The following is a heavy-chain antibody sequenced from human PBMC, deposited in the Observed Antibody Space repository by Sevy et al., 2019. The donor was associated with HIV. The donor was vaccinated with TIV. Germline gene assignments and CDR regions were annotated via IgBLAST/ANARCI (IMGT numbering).Heavy chain of an antibody. V-gene: IGHV3-21*01. CDR1: GFTFSSLS. Sequence: GGSLRLSCAASGFTFSSLSMKWVRQAPGKGLELVSSIGSSSSYIYYADSMKGRFTISRDNTKNSLYLQMNSLRAEDTAVYYCARGGYGSGSYSPSDYWGQGTLVTVSS. D-gene: IGHD3-10*01. CDR2: IGSSSSYI. CDR3: ARGGYGSGSYSPSDY. J-gene: IGHJ4*02.